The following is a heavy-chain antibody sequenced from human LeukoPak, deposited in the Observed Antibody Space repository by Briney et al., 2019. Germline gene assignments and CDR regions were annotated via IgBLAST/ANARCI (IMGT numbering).Heavy chain of an antibody. Sequence: PGGSLRLSCAASGFTFSSYSMNWVRQAPGKGLEWVSYISSSSSTIYYADPVKGRFTISRDNAKNSLYLQMNSLRDEDTAVYYCARERGGYYYYDSSGYGAFDIWGQGTMVTVSS. CDR1: GFTFSSYS. CDR2: ISSSSSTI. CDR3: ARERGGYYYYDSSGYGAFDI. J-gene: IGHJ3*02. V-gene: IGHV3-48*02. D-gene: IGHD3-22*01.